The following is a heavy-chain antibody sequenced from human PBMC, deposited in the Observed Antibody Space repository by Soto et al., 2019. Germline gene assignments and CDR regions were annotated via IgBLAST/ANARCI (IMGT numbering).Heavy chain of an antibody. CDR3: ARWSYLDY. V-gene: IGHV3-23*01. CDR1: GFSFSSYA. CDR2: ISGSDGKT. Sequence: PGGSLRLCCAASGFSFSSYAMSWVRQAPGKGLEWVSTISGSDGKTFYADSVKGRFSISRDTSDNMLYLQMNSLRDDDTAVYYCARWSYLDYWGQGARVTVYS. D-gene: IGHD2-15*01. J-gene: IGHJ4*02.